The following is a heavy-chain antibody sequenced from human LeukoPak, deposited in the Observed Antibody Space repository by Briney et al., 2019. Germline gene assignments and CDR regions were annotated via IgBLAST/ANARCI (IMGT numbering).Heavy chain of an antibody. Sequence: GASVKVSCKASGYTFTNYGISWVRQATGQGLEWMGWMNPNSGNTGYAQKFQGRVTMTRNTSISTAYMELSSLRSEDTAVYYCARGGESSIAARPVDYWGQGTLVTVSS. CDR1: GYTFTNYG. D-gene: IGHD6-6*01. CDR3: ARGGESSIAARPVDY. V-gene: IGHV1-8*02. CDR2: MNPNSGNT. J-gene: IGHJ4*02.